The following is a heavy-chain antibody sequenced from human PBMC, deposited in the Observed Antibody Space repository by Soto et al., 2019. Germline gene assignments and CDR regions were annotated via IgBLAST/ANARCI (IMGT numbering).Heavy chain of an antibody. CDR3: ARDQEPSTLYYDFYYIDV. J-gene: IGHJ6*03. CDR2: INPSGGST. V-gene: IGHV1-46*03. CDR1: GYTFTSYY. Sequence: QVQLVQSGAEVKKPGASVTVSCTASGYTFTSYYIHWVRQAPGQGLEWMGIINPSGGSTSYAQKFQGGVTMTRDTSTSTGYMEVSCLRSEDTAVYYCARDQEPSTLYYDFYYIDVWGKGTTVTVSS.